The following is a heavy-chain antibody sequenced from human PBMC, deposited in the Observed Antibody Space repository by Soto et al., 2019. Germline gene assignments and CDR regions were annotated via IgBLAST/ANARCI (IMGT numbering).Heavy chain of an antibody. V-gene: IGHV3-23*01. CDR2: ISGSGGST. CDR1: GFTFSSYA. Sequence: PGRSLRLSCAASGFTFSSYAMSWVRQAPGKGLECVSAISGSGGSTYYADSVKGRFTISRDNSKNTLYLQMNSLRAEDTAVYYCAKDHARITMIVVVNPLWFDPWGQGTMVTVSS. D-gene: IGHD3-22*01. CDR3: AKDHARITMIVVVNPLWFDP. J-gene: IGHJ5*01.